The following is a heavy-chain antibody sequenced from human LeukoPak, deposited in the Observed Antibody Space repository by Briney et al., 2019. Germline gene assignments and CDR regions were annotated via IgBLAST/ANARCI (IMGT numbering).Heavy chain of an antibody. Sequence: SETLSLTCAVYGGSFSGYYWSWIRQPPGKGLEWIGEINHSGSTNYNPSLKSRVTISVDTSKNQFSLKLSSVTAADTAVYYCARASGDYVWGSYRPFDYWGQGTLVTVSS. CDR2: INHSGST. CDR3: ARASGDYVWGSYRPFDY. V-gene: IGHV4-34*01. J-gene: IGHJ4*02. CDR1: GGSFSGYY. D-gene: IGHD3-16*02.